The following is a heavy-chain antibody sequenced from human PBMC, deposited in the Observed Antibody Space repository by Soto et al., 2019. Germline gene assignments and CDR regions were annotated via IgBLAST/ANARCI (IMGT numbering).Heavy chain of an antibody. CDR2: ISSSSSYI. CDR1: GFTFSSYS. D-gene: IGHD3-22*01. Sequence: TGGSLRLSCAASGFTFSSYSMNWVRQAPGKGLEWVSSISSSSSYIYYADSVKGRFTISRDNAKNSLYLQMNSLRAEDTAVYYCARGPPFYDSSGYYYDTDYWGQGTLVTVSS. CDR3: ARGPPFYDSSGYYYDTDY. V-gene: IGHV3-21*01. J-gene: IGHJ4*02.